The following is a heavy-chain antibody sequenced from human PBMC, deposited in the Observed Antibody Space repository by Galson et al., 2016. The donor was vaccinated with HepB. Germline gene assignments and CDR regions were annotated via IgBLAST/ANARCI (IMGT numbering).Heavy chain of an antibody. V-gene: IGHV4-59*11. Sequence: SETLSLTCTVSGGSISSHYWSWIRQPPGKGLEWIGYIYDSETPNYNPSLRSRVTISADTSKNQFSVKVTSVTAADTAVYYCARMRSGGWFDYWGQGTLVTVSS. J-gene: IGHJ4*02. CDR3: ARMRSGGWFDY. D-gene: IGHD6-19*01. CDR2: IYDSETP. CDR1: GGSISSHY.